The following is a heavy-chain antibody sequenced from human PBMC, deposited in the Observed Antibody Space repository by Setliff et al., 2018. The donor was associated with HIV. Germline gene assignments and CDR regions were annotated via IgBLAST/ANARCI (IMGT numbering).Heavy chain of an antibody. CDR2: IYHSGST. CDR3: ARLLPGDYYGSGSYFDY. D-gene: IGHD3-10*01. J-gene: IGHJ4*02. CDR1: GGSISSSSYY. Sequence: SETLSLTCTVSGGSISSSSYYWAWIRQPPGKGLEWIGSIYHSGSTYYNPSLKSRVTISIDTSKNQFSLRLTSVTAADTAVYYCARLLPGDYYGSGSYFDYWGQGTLVTVSS. V-gene: IGHV4-39*07.